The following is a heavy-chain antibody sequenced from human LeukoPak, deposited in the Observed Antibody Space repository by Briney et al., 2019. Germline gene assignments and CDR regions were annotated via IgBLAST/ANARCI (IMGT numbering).Heavy chain of an antibody. J-gene: IGHJ4*02. V-gene: IGHV4-39*01. CDR2: IYYSGST. Sequence: PSETLSLTCTVSGGSITSNSYYWGWIRQPPGKGLEWIGSIYYSGSTYYNPSLKSRVTTSVDTSKNQFSLKLSSVTAADTAVYYCARMRTRVVTLFDYWGQGTLVTVSS. CDR3: ARMRTRVVTLFDY. D-gene: IGHD2-21*02. CDR1: GGSITSNSYY.